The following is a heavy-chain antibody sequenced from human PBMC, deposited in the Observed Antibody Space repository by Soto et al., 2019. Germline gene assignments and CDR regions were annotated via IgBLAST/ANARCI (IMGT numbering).Heavy chain of an antibody. V-gene: IGHV3-15*07. CDR1: NFTFNTAW. Sequence: EAQLVESGGGLVKPGGSLRLSCVASNFTFNTAWMTWVRQAPGKGLEWVGRSKGKTDGATIDYAAPVKGRFTISRDDSKNTMYLQMDRLKTEDTGMDYCTADHPESHYYGKDVWGQGTTVTVSS. CDR3: TADHPESHYYGKDV. J-gene: IGHJ6*02. CDR2: SKGKTDGATI.